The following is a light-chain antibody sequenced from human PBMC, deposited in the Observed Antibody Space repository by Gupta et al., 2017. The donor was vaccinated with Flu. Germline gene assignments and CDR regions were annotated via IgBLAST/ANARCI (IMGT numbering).Light chain of an antibody. Sequence: DIQMTQSPSSLSASVGDRVTISCRASQSISTFLNWYQQKPGKAPKLLIYAASSLQIGVPSRFSGSGSGTDFTLTISSLQPDDFAIYYCQQRDSTPITFGQGTRLEIE. CDR2: AAS. J-gene: IGKJ5*01. CDR1: QSISTF. V-gene: IGKV1-39*01. CDR3: QQRDSTPIT.